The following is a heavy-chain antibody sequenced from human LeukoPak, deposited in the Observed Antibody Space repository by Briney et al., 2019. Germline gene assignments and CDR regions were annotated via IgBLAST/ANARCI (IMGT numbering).Heavy chain of an antibody. CDR1: GLTFSSYW. D-gene: IGHD3-16*01. CDR3: AADFYTSYHLGY. V-gene: IGHV3-66*01. Sequence: GGSLRLSCAASGLTFSSYWMSWARQAPGKGLEWVSIIYKSGTISYADSVKGRFIISRDSSTNTLSLQMTSLRAEDTAVYYCAADFYTSYHLGYWGQGTLVTVSS. CDR2: IYKSGTI. J-gene: IGHJ4*02.